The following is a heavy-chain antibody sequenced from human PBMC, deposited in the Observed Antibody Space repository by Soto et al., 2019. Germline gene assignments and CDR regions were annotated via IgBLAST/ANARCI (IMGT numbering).Heavy chain of an antibody. Sequence: GALRLSCAASGFTFTRYSMNWVRQAPGKGLEWVSSISSTTNYIYYGDSMKGRFTISRDNAKNSLYLEMNSLRAEDTAVYYCARESEDLTSNFDYWGQGTLVTVSS. CDR1: GFTFTRYS. CDR3: ARESEDLTSNFDY. V-gene: IGHV3-21*06. CDR2: ISSTTNYI. J-gene: IGHJ4*02.